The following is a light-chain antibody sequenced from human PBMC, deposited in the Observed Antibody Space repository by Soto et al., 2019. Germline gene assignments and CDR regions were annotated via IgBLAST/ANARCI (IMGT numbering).Light chain of an antibody. J-gene: IGLJ1*01. CDR3: AAWDDSLNGLYV. Sequence: QSVLTQPPSASGTPGQGVTISCSGSSPNIGSNTVTWYQQLPGTAPKLLIYSNNPRPSGVPDRFSGSKSGTSASLAISGLQSEDEADYYCAAWDDSLNGLYVFGTGTKVTVL. CDR1: SPNIGSNT. CDR2: SNN. V-gene: IGLV1-44*01.